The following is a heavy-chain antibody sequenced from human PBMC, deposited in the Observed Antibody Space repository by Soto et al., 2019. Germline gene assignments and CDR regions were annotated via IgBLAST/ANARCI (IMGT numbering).Heavy chain of an antibody. D-gene: IGHD3-10*01. CDR1: GFTFSSYG. CDR2: IWYDGSNK. Sequence: QVQLVESGGGVVQPGRSLRLSCAASGFTFSSYGMHWVRQAPGKGLVWVAVIWYDGSNKYYADSVKGRFTISRDNSKNTLYLQMNSLRAEDTAVYYCAREVGVRGFDSWGQGTLVTVSS. CDR3: AREVGVRGFDS. J-gene: IGHJ4*02. V-gene: IGHV3-33*01.